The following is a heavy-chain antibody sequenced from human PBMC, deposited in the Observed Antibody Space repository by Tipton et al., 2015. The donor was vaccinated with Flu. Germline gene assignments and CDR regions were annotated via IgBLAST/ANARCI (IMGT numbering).Heavy chain of an antibody. Sequence: MQLVQSGAEVKKPGESLKISCKGSGYNFAKHWIGWVRQMPGKGLEWMGIIYPGDSDIIYSQSFQGQVTISADEPITTAYLQWSSLKASDSAIYYCARREGGGDYSFDYWGQGTLVTVSS. CDR3: ARREGGGDYSFDY. CDR1: GYNFAKHW. V-gene: IGHV5-51*01. J-gene: IGHJ4*02. D-gene: IGHD2-21*02. CDR2: IYPGDSDI.